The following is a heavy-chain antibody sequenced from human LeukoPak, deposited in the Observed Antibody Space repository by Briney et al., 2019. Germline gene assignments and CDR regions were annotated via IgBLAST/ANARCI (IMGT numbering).Heavy chain of an antibody. CDR3: GILTLSPG. J-gene: IGHJ4*02. V-gene: IGHV3-74*01. D-gene: IGHD1-14*01. CDR1: GFTFSNYW. Sequence: GGSLSLSCAASGFTFSNYWMHWVRQAPGKGLVWVSGITSDGSNTSYADSVKGRFTISRDTAKNTLYLQMNSLRVDDTAVYYCGILTLSPGWGEGTLVRVSS. CDR2: ITSDGSNT.